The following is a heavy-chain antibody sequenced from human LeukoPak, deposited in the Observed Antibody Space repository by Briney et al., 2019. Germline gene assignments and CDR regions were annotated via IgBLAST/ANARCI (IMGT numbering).Heavy chain of an antibody. CDR1: GFTVSSNY. D-gene: IGHD3-22*01. Sequence: GGSLRLSCAASGFTVSSNYMSWVRQAPGKGLEWVSAISGSGGSTYYADSVKGRFTISRDNSKNTLYLQMNSLRAEDTAVYYCVKSLPNYYDSSGYSGFDYWGQGTLVTVSS. CDR2: ISGSGGST. V-gene: IGHV3-23*01. J-gene: IGHJ4*02. CDR3: VKSLPNYYDSSGYSGFDY.